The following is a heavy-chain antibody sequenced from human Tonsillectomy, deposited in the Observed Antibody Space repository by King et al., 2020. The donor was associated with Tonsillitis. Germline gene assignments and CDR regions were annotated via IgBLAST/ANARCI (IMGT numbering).Heavy chain of an antibody. V-gene: IGHV4-34*01. CDR1: GGSFSGYY. CDR2: INHSGST. J-gene: IGHJ4*02. D-gene: IGHD1-26*01. CDR3: ARGGGSYYGYFDY. Sequence: VQLQQWGAGLLKPSETLSLTCAVYGGSFSGYYWSWIRQPPGKGLEWIGEINHSGSTNYKPSLKSRVTISVDTSKNQFSLKLSSVTAADTAVYYCARGGGSYYGYFDYWGQGTLVTVSS.